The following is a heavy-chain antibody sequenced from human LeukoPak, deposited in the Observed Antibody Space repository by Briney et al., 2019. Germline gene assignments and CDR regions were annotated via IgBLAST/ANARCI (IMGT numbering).Heavy chain of an antibody. CDR1: GGSISSGGYY. V-gene: IGHV4-31*03. CDR2: IYYSGST. Sequence: PSETLSLTCTVSGGSISSGGYYWSWIRQHPGKGLEWIGYIYYSGSTYYNPSLKSRVTISVDTSKNQFSLKLTSVTAADTAVYYCGRVFYSSNWNLFDPWGQGTLVTVSS. J-gene: IGHJ5*02. CDR3: GRVFYSSNWNLFDP. D-gene: IGHD6-13*01.